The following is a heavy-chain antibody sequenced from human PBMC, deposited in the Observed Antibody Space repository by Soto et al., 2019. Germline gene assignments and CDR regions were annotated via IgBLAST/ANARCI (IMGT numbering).Heavy chain of an antibody. D-gene: IGHD1-7*01. CDR3: SGSITGTLHRDY. CDR1: GFTFSGSA. Sequence: EVHLVESGGGLVQPGGSLKLSCVVSGFTFSGSALHWVRQASGKGLEWVGRIRSKANSYATAYAASVKGRFTISRDDSKNTAYLQMNSLKTEDTAVDYCSGSITGTLHRDYWGQGTLVTVSS. J-gene: IGHJ4*02. CDR2: IRSKANSYAT. V-gene: IGHV3-73*02.